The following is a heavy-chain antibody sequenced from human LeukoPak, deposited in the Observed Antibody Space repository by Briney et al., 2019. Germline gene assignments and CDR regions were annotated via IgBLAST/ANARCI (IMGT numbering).Heavy chain of an antibody. J-gene: IGHJ4*02. V-gene: IGHV3-30*03. Sequence: PGGAFGHPRAASWFPLCKYVMQRVRPAARKGPEGVAIIPYDGSNKYYADALKGRFTISRDNSKSTRYLQMNRLRADDTAVYYCARDLRDGYNSPDYWGQGTLVNVSS. CDR1: WFPLCKYV. CDR2: IPYDGSNK. D-gene: IGHD5-24*01. CDR3: ARDLRDGYNSPDY.